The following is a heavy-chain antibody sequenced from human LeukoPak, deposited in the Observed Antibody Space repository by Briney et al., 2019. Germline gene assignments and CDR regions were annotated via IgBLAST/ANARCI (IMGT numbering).Heavy chain of an antibody. CDR1: GGSISSYY. J-gene: IGHJ3*02. CDR2: IYYSGST. V-gene: IGHV4-59*01. D-gene: IGHD3-22*01. CDR3: ARMANYYDSSGYYPGAFDI. Sequence: SETLSLTCTVSGGSISSYYWSWIRQPPGQGLEWIGNIYYSGSTNDNSSLKSRVTIAVDTSKNQLSLKLSSVTAADTAVYYCARMANYYDSSGYYPGAFDIWGQGTMVTVSS.